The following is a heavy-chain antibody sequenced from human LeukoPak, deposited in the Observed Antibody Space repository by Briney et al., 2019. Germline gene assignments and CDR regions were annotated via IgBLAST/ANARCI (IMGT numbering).Heavy chain of an antibody. J-gene: IGHJ4*02. CDR2: ISSSSSSYI. Sequence: PGGSLRLSCAASGFTFSSYSMNWVRQAPGKGLEWVSSISSSSSSYIYYADSVKGRFTISRDNAKNSLYLQMNSLRAEDTAVYYCARDILYCGGDCYFDYWGQGTLVTVSS. CDR1: GFTFSSYS. CDR3: ARDILYCGGDCYFDY. V-gene: IGHV3-21*01. D-gene: IGHD2-21*02.